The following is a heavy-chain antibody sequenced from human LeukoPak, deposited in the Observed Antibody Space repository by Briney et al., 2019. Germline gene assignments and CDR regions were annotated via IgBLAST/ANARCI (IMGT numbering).Heavy chain of an antibody. CDR2: IITMRGIA. Sequence: AVKVSCKGSGGTFISYTMSGVGQAPGQGLEGMGRIITMRGIANYAQRFQGSVPITADKPTSTAYMELSSLRSEDTAVYYCAREFAGGTGYSSSWYSSGAFDIWGQGTMVTVSS. J-gene: IGHJ3*02. V-gene: IGHV1-69*04. CDR3: AREFAGGTGYSSSWYSSGAFDI. D-gene: IGHD6-13*01. CDR1: GGTFISYT.